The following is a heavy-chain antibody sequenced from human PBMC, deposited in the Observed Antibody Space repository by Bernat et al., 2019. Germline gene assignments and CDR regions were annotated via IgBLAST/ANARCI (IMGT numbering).Heavy chain of an antibody. CDR1: GGTFSSYA. D-gene: IGHD3-3*01. V-gene: IGHV1-69*01. CDR3: ARGDFWSGYDYCYYMDV. CDR2: IIPIFGTA. Sequence: QVQLVQSGAEVKKPGSSVKVSCKASGGTFSSYAISWVRQAPGQGLEWMGGIIPIFGTANYAQKFQGRVTITADESTSTAYMELSSLRSEDTAVYYCARGDFWSGYDYCYYMDVWGKGTTVTVSS. J-gene: IGHJ6*03.